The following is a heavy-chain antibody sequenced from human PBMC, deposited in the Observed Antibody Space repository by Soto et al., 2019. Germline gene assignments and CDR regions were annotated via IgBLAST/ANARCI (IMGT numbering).Heavy chain of an antibody. V-gene: IGHV3-30-3*01. Sequence: GGSLRLSCAASGFTFSNYALHWFRQAPHRGLQGVAGISYDRSNNYFADSVKGRFSFSRDKLKNKIYLQMNSLSADDTAVYYCASFADLRHYLYYGMDVWGQGTTVTVSS. J-gene: IGHJ6*02. CDR3: ASFADLRHYLYYGMDV. CDR2: ISYDRSNN. CDR1: GFTFSNYA.